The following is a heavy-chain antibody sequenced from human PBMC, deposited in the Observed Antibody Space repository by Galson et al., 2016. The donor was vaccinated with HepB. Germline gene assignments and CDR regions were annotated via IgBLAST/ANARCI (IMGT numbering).Heavy chain of an antibody. CDR1: GFVFGDAW. V-gene: IGHV3-15*01. D-gene: IGHD3-22*01. CDR3: AWHYYDTSGYFPLGL. Sequence: SLRLSCAASGLTSGFVFGDAWLSWVRQTPKKGLEWVGRMKSRGSGGTTDYAAPVKGRFTISREDSRNTLYLQMNSLKSEDAGVYYCAWHYYDTSGYFPLGLWGQGTLVTVSS. J-gene: IGHJ4*02. CDR2: MKSRGSGGTT.